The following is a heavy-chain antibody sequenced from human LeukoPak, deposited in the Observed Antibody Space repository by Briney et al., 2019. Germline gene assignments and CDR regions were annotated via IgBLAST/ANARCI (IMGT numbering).Heavy chain of an antibody. CDR3: ARVYSSGYYDRRFDY. CDR1: GGSISSGDYY. Sequence: TLSLTCIVSGGSISSGDYYWSWIRQPPGKGLEWIGYIYYSGSTYYNPSLKSRVTISVDTPQNQFSLKLSSVTAADTAVYYCARVYSSGYYDRRFDYWGQGTLVTVSS. J-gene: IGHJ4*02. V-gene: IGHV4-30-4*01. D-gene: IGHD3-22*01. CDR2: IYYSGST.